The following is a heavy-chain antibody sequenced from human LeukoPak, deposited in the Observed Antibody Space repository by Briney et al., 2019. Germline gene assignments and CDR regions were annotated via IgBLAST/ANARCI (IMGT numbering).Heavy chain of an antibody. Sequence: GGSLRLSCAASGFTFSSYEMNWVRQAPGKGLEWVSYISSSGSTIYYADSVRGRFTISRDNAKKSLYLQMNSLRVEDTALYHCARWGTTSDYWGWFDPWGQGTLVTVSS. J-gene: IGHJ5*02. CDR1: GFTFSSYE. CDR3: ARWGTTSDYWGWFDP. CDR2: ISSSGSTI. D-gene: IGHD5-12*01. V-gene: IGHV3-48*03.